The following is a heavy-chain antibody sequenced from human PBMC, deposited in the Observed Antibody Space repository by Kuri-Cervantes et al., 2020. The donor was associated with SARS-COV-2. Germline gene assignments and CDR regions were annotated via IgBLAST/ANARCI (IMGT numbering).Heavy chain of an antibody. J-gene: IGHJ3*02. V-gene: IGHV3-66*02. CDR3: AREVLLAVGAFDI. CDR2: IYTGGTT. CDR1: GFTVSSRY. D-gene: IGHD2-8*02. Sequence: ETLSLTCAASGFTVSSRYMTWVRQAPGKGLEWVSTIYTGGTTDYADSVKGRFIISRDNSKNTLYLQMHSLRAEDTAVYYCAREVLLAVGAFDIWGQGTMVTVSS.